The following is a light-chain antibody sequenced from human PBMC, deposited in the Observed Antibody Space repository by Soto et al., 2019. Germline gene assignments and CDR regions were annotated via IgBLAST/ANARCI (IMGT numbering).Light chain of an antibody. CDR1: SSDVGGYNY. J-gene: IGLJ1*01. Sequence: HSVLTQPASVSGSPGQSITISCTGTSSDVGGYNYVSWYQQHPGKAPKLMIYDVSNRPSGVSNRFSGSKSGNTASLTISGLQAEDEADYYCSSYTSSGTDVFGTGTKLTVL. V-gene: IGLV2-14*01. CDR2: DVS. CDR3: SSYTSSGTDV.